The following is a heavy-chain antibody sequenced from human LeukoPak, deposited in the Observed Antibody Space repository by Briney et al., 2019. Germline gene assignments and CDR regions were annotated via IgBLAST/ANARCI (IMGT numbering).Heavy chain of an antibody. D-gene: IGHD2/OR15-2a*01. V-gene: IGHV3-48*03. CDR2: ISSSGTTK. J-gene: IGHJ3*02. CDR3: ARSNRDAFDM. Sequence: GGSLRLSCAASGFTFSSYEMNWVRQGPGKGLEWVSYISSSGTTKYYADSVKGRFTLSRDNSKKSLSLQMNSLRAEDTAIYYCARSNRDAFDMWGQGTVVTVSS. CDR1: GFTFSSYE.